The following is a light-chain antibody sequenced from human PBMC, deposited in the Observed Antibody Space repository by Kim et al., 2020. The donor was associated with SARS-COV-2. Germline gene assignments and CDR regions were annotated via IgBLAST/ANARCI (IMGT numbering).Light chain of an antibody. CDR1: NIGSKS. J-gene: IGLJ1*01. CDR2: DDR. Sequence: SYELTQPPSVSVAPGKTATITCGGNNIGSKSVQWYQQKPGQAPVLVIYDDRDRPSGIPERFSGSNSGNTATLTISRVEAGDEADYFCQVWDTPSEHYV. V-gene: IGLV3-21*04. CDR3: QVWDTPSEHYV.